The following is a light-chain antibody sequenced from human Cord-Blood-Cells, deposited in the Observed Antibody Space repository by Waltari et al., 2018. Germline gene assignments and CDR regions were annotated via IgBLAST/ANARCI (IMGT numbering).Light chain of an antibody. CDR1: SSDVGSYNL. CDR2: EGS. V-gene: IGLV2-23*01. CDR3: CSYAGSSTFVV. Sequence: QSALTQPASVAGSPGQSINISCTGTSSDVGSYNLVSWYQQHPGKAPKLMMYEGSKRPSVVSNRFSGSKSGNTASLTISGLQAEDEADYYCCSYAGSSTFVVFGGGTKLTVL. J-gene: IGLJ2*01.